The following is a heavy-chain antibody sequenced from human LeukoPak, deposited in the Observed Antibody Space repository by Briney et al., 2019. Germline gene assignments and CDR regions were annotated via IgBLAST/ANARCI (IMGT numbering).Heavy chain of an antibody. Sequence: ASVKVSCKASGYTFTGYYMHWVRQAPGQGLEWMGWINPNSGGTNYAQKFQGWVTMTRDTSISTAYMELSRLRSDDTAVYYCARVDDYGGSWYFDYWGQGTLVTVSS. V-gene: IGHV1-2*04. CDR3: ARVDDYGGSWYFDY. CDR1: GYTFTGYY. J-gene: IGHJ4*02. D-gene: IGHD4-17*01. CDR2: INPNSGGT.